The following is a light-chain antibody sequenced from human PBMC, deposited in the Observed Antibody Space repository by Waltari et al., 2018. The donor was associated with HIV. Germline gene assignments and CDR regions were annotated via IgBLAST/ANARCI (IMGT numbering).Light chain of an antibody. CDR1: SSDVGGFNN. Sequence: QSALPPPASVSGSPGPSTTTTCTGTSSDVGGFNNVSWYQQHPGTTPKHMIYGFSNRPSGVSNRFSGSKSANTASLTISVLQAEDEADYYCSSYTSSSTLHVVFGGGTKLTVL. CDR2: GFS. CDR3: SSYTSSSTLHVV. V-gene: IGLV2-14*01. J-gene: IGLJ2*01.